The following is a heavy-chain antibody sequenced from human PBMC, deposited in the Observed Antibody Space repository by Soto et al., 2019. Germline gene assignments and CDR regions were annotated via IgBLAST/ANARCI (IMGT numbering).Heavy chain of an antibody. CDR2: ISSNGGST. J-gene: IGHJ4*02. D-gene: IGHD7-27*01. Sequence: FTFSSYAMHWVRQAPGKGLEYVSAISSNGGSTYYADSVKGRFTISRDNSKNTLYLQMSSLRAEDTAVYYCAKDQGPPGLGNAEYWGQGTLVTVSS. CDR3: AKDQGPPGLGNAEY. V-gene: IGHV3-64D*06. CDR1: FTFSSYA.